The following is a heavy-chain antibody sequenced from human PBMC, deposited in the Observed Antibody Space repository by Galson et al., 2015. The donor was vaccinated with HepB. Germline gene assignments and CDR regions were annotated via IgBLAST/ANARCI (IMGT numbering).Heavy chain of an antibody. V-gene: IGHV3-23*01. CDR2: ISGSGGKT. D-gene: IGHD3-10*01. CDR1: GFTFSSYA. Sequence: SLRLSCAASGFTFSSYAMTWVRQAPGKGLEWVSAISGSGGKTYYADSVQGRFTISRDNSKNTLYLQMNSLRAEDTAVYYCAQDVRFGELFAAWGQGTLVTVSS. CDR3: AQDVRFGELFAA. J-gene: IGHJ5*02.